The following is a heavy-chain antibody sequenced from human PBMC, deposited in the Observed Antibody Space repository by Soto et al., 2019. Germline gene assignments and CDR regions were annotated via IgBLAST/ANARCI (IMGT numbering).Heavy chain of an antibody. CDR1: GFSLTTSGVG. CDR3: AHRILRTVFGLVTTTAIYFDF. Sequence: QITLNESGPTVVKPAETLTLTCTFSGFSLTTSGVGVGWIRQSPGKAPEWLALIYRDDDKRYSASLKSRLTNTKATSKNQVIMTMASVDPADTATYYCAHRILRTVFGLVTTTAIYFDFWGQGTPVVVSS. CDR2: IYRDDDK. D-gene: IGHD3-3*01. J-gene: IGHJ4*02. V-gene: IGHV2-5*02.